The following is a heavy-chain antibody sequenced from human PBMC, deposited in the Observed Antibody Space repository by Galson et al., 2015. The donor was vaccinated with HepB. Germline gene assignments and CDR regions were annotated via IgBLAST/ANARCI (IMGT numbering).Heavy chain of an antibody. D-gene: IGHD6-13*01. CDR2: ISSNSSYT. CDR3: ARDGKLVHGAFDI. J-gene: IGHJ3*02. Sequence: SLRLSCAASGFTFSNYYMSWVRQAPGQGLEWVSYISSNSSYTNYAHTLKGRFTITRDNAKNSLYLQMSSLRAEDTAVYYCARDGKLVHGAFDIWGQGTMVTVSS. V-gene: IGHV3-11*05. CDR1: GFTFSNYY.